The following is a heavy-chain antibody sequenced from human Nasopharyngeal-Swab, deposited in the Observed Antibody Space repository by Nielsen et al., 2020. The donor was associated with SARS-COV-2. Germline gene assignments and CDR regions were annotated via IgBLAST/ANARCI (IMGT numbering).Heavy chain of an antibody. D-gene: IGHD5-24*01. CDR1: GFTFSTYN. CDR2: ISSTGTYI. V-gene: IGHV3-21*01. J-gene: IGHJ6*03. Sequence: GESLKISCAASGFTFSTYNMNWVRQAPGKGLERVSSISSTGTYIYYTDSVKGRFTISRDNAKNSLYLQMNSLRAEDTAVYYCARAGGVKMATIRFGLENYYFYMDVWGKGTTVTVSS. CDR3: ARAGGVKMATIRFGLENYYFYMDV.